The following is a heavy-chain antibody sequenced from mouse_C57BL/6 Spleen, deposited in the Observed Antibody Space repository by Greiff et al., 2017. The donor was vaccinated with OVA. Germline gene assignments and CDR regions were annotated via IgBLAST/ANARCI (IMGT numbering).Heavy chain of an antibody. CDR2: IDPEDGET. Sequence: VQLQQSGAELVKPGASVKLSCTASGFNIKDYYMHWVKQRTEQGLEWIGRIDPEDGETKYAPKFKGKATMTADTSSNTAYLQLSSLTSEDTAVYYCAPITTVPSYFDYWGQGTTLTVSS. J-gene: IGHJ2*01. V-gene: IGHV14-2*01. D-gene: IGHD1-1*01. CDR3: APITTVPSYFDY. CDR1: GFNIKDYY.